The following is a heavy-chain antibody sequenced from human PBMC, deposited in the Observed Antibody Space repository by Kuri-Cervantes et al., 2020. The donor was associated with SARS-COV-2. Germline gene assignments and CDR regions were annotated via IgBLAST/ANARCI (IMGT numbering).Heavy chain of an antibody. J-gene: IGHJ4*02. CDR2: ISSSSSYI. D-gene: IGHD2-15*01. CDR3: ARERSTLLSFDY. Sequence: GESLKISCAASGFTFSSYSMNWVRQAPGKGLEWVSSISSSSSYIYYADSVKGRFTISRDNAKNSLYLQMNSLRSDDTAVYYCARERSTLLSFDYWGQGTLVTVSS. V-gene: IGHV3-21*04. CDR1: GFTFSSYS.